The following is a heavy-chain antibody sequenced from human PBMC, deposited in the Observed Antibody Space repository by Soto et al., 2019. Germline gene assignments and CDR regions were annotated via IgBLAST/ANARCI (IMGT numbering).Heavy chain of an antibody. Sequence: SETLSLTCTGSGGSVSNSRYYWSWIRQPPGKGLEWIGYIFYSGTTNYNPSLKSRVTLSVDTSKNQFSLKLTSVTGADTAVYYCATDLAMVAKFYFDSWGQGALVTVS. V-gene: IGHV4-61*01. CDR1: GGSVSNSRYY. CDR2: IFYSGTT. D-gene: IGHD2-15*01. J-gene: IGHJ4*02. CDR3: ATDLAMVAKFYFDS.